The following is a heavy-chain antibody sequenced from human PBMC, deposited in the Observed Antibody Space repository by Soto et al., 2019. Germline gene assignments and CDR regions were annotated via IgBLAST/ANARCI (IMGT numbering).Heavy chain of an antibody. CDR2: INHSGRV. J-gene: IGHJ5*01. V-gene: IGHV4-34*01. D-gene: IGHD3-22*01. CDR3: STRAYDTNGYYRFDP. CDR1: GGSFSGHS. Sequence: SETLSLTCAVYGGSFSGHSWTWIRQSPGKGLEWIGDINHSGRVNYSPSLKSRVTISLDTSKNQLSLTLSAVTTADTAMYYCSTRAYDTNGYYRFDPWGQGTLVTVSS.